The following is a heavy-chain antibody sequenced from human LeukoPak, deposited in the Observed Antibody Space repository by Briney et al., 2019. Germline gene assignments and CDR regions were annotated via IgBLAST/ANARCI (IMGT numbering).Heavy chain of an antibody. Sequence: SETLSLTCTVSGGSVNSGSYYWNWIRQPPGKGLEWIGYIYYSGSTNYNPSLKSRVTISVDTSKNQFSLKLSSVTAADTAVYYCARARITSNWFDPWGQGTLVTVSS. J-gene: IGHJ5*02. CDR2: IYYSGST. CDR3: ARARITSNWFDP. D-gene: IGHD3-10*01. CDR1: GGSVNSGSYY. V-gene: IGHV4-61*01.